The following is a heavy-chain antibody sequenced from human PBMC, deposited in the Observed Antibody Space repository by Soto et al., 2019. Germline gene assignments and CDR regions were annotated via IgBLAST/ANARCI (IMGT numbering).Heavy chain of an antibody. D-gene: IGHD2-15*01. Sequence: SVKVSCKASGGTFSSYAISWVRQAPGQGLEWMGGIIPIFGTANYAQKFQGRVTITADESTSTAYMELSSLRSEDTAVYYCAREVDQGDIVVVVAAPGAVDIWG. J-gene: IGHJ3*02. CDR3: AREVDQGDIVVVVAAPGAVDI. CDR1: GGTFSSYA. V-gene: IGHV1-69*13. CDR2: IIPIFGTA.